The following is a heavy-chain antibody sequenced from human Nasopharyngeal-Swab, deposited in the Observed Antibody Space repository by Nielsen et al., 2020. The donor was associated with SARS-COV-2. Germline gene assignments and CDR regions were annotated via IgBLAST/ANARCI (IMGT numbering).Heavy chain of an antibody. CDR3: ARVGDPREVVAATDCFDP. V-gene: IGHV1-46*01. Sequence: WVRQAPGQGLEWMGIINPGGGSARYSQNFQGRVTMTRDTSTNTVYMELYSLTSEDTAVYYCARVGDPREVVAATDCFDPWGQGTLVTVSS. D-gene: IGHD2-15*01. CDR2: INPGGGSA. J-gene: IGHJ5*02.